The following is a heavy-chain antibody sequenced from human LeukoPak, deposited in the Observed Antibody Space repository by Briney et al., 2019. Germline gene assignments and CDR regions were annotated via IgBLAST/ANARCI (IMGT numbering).Heavy chain of an antibody. J-gene: IGHJ4*02. CDR2: LNWNGDST. CDR3: AKSASSWPLYYFDS. V-gene: IGHV3-20*04. D-gene: IGHD6-13*01. Sequence: GGSLRLSCAASGFIFDDYGMGWVRQAPGKGLEWVSGLNWNGDSTGSADSVKGRFIISRDNAKNCLYLQMNRLRAEDTALYYCAKSASSWPLYYFDSWGQGTLVTVSS. CDR1: GFIFDDYG.